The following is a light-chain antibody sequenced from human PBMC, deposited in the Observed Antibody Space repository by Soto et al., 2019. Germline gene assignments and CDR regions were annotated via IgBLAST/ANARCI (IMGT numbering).Light chain of an antibody. CDR3: QQGSNWPIT. CDR2: DAS. J-gene: IGKJ5*01. Sequence: EIVLTHSPATLSLSPCERATLSFRASQSVSSYLAWYQQRPGQAPRLLIYDASNRATGISARFSGSGSGTDFTLSISTLEPEDFAIYYCQQGSNWPITFGQGTRLEIK. CDR1: QSVSSY. V-gene: IGKV3-11*01.